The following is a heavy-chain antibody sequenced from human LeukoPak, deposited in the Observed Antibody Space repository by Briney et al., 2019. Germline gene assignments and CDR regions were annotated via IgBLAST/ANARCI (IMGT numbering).Heavy chain of an antibody. CDR1: GFTFSSYW. CDR3: ARDNSGSYRNFDY. CDR2: IKQDGSEK. Sequence: GGSLRLSCAASGFTFSSYWMSWVRQAPGKGLEWVANIKQDGSEKYYVDSVKGRFTISRDNAKNSLYLQMNSLRAEDTAVYYCARDNSGSYRNFDYWGQGTLVTVSS. V-gene: IGHV3-7*01. J-gene: IGHJ4*02. D-gene: IGHD1-26*01.